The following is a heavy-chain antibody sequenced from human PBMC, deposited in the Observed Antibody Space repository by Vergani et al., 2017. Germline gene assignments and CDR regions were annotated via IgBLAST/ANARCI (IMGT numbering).Heavy chain of an antibody. J-gene: IGHJ6*02. CDR3: ARDHIDWHTGMDV. CDR2: IYSGGST. Sequence: EVQLVESGGGLIQPGGSLRLSCAASGFTVSSNYMSWVRQAPGKRLEWVSVIYSGGSTYYADSVKGRFTISRDNAKNSLYLQMNSLRAEDTAVYYCARDHIDWHTGMDVWGQGTTVTVSS. CDR1: GFTVSSNY. V-gene: IGHV3-53*01. D-gene: IGHD1/OR15-1a*01.